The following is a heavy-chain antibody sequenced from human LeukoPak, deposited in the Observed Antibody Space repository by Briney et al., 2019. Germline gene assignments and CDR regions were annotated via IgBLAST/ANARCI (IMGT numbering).Heavy chain of an antibody. D-gene: IGHD3-10*01. CDR3: ASSSLWFGESPIDY. Sequence: SETLSLAYRVSADFVSSKYCSWIRQPPGKGLEWLGYIYYSGSSNYNPSLKGRVTISVDTSKNQFSLKLSSVTAADTAVYYCASSSLWFGESPIDYWGQGTLVTVSS. CDR2: IYYSGSS. J-gene: IGHJ4*02. CDR1: ADFVSSKY. V-gene: IGHV4-59*02.